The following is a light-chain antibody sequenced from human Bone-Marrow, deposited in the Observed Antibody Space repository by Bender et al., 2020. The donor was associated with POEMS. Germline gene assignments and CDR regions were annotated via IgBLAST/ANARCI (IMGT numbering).Light chain of an antibody. V-gene: IGLV4-69*01. CDR1: SGHSSYA. CDR3: QTWGTGFMV. J-gene: IGLJ2*01. Sequence: QLLVSQSPSASASLGASVKLTCTLSSGHSSYAIAWHQQQPEKGPRYLMKVNSDGSHNKGDGIPDRFSGSSSGAERYLTISSLQSEDEADYYCQTWGTGFMVFGGGTKLTVL. CDR2: VNSDGSH.